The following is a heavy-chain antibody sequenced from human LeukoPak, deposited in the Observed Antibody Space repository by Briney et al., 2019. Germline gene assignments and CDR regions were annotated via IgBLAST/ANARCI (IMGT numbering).Heavy chain of an antibody. D-gene: IGHD3-3*01. CDR2: IIPIFGTA. CDR3: AHAHITIFGVVAIWFDP. J-gene: IGHJ5*02. V-gene: IGHV1-69*05. Sequence: GSSVKVSCKASGGTFSSYAISWVRQAPGQGLEWMGRIIPIFGTANYAQKFQGRVTITTDESTSTAYMELSSLRSEDTAVYYCAHAHITIFGVVAIWFDPWGQGTLVTVSS. CDR1: GGTFSSYA.